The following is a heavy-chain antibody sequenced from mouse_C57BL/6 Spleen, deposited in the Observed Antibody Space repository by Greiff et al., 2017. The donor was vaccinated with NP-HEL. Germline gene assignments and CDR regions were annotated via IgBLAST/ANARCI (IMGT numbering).Heavy chain of an antibody. Sequence: VQLQQSGAELVKPGASVKLSCTASGFNIKDYYMHWVKQRTEQGLEWIGRIDPEDGETKYAPKFQGKATITADTSSNTPYLQLSSLTSEDTAVSYCTRAAISCDGSFPGFAYWGQGTLVTVSA. CDR1: GFNIKDYY. CDR3: TRAAISCDGSFPGFAY. CDR2: IDPEDGET. J-gene: IGHJ3*01. V-gene: IGHV14-2*01. D-gene: IGHD1-1*02.